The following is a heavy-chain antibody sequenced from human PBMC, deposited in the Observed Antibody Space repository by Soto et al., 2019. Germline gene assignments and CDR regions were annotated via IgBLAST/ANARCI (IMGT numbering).Heavy chain of an antibody. CDR3: ARGRGYCRGSSCFVDF. J-gene: IGHJ4*02. CDR1: GFTFSSYW. V-gene: IGHV3-74*01. D-gene: IGHD2-15*01. Sequence: EVQLVESGGGLVQPGGSLRLSCAASGFTFSSYWMPWVRQATGKGLVWVSRINIDGSSTSYADAVKGRFTISRDNAKNTLYLQMNSLRVEDTAVYYCARGRGYCRGSSCFVDFWGQGTLVTVSS. CDR2: INIDGSST.